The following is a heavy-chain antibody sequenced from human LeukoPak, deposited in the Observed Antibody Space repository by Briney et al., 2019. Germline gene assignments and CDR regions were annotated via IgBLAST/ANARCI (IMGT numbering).Heavy chain of an antibody. CDR1: GDFISSSSYY. D-gene: IGHD3-22*01. Sequence: SETLSLTCTISGDFISSSSYYWGWIRQPPGNGLEWLGVIYYSGSTYYSPSLKSRVSIPVDTSKNQFSLILSSVIAADTALYYCARRRYYDSTGYFDWGQGTQVTVS. J-gene: IGHJ1*01. V-gene: IGHV4-39*01. CDR2: IYYSGST. CDR3: ARRRYYDSTGYFD.